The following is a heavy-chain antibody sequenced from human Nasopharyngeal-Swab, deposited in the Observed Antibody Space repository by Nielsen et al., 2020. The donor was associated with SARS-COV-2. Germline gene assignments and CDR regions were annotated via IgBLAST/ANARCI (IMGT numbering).Heavy chain of an antibody. CDR3: AKGLEMATADY. V-gene: IGHV3-30*18. J-gene: IGHJ4*02. CDR1: GFTFSSYG. Sequence: GESLKISCAASGFTFSSYGMHWVRQAPGKGLEWVAVISYDGSNKYYADSVKGRFTISRDNSKNTLYLQMNSLRAEDTAVYYCAKGLEMATADYWGQETLVTVSS. CDR2: ISYDGSNK. D-gene: IGHD5-24*01.